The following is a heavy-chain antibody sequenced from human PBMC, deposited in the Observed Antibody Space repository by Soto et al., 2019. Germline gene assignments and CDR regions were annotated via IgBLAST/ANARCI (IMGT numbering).Heavy chain of an antibody. V-gene: IGHV4-31*03. CDR1: GGSISSGGYY. D-gene: IGHD5-12*01. CDR2: IYYSGST. CDR3: ASGLGDGYNLRWFDP. J-gene: IGHJ5*02. Sequence: SETLSLTCTVSGGSISSGGYYWSWIRQHPGKGLEWIGYIYYSGSTYYNPSLKSRVTISVDTSKNQFSLKLSPVTAADTAVYYCASGLGDGYNLRWFDPWGQGTLVTVSS.